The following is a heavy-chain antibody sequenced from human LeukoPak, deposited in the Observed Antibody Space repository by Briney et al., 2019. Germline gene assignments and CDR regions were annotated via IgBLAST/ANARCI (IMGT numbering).Heavy chain of an antibody. CDR2: ISGSGGSA. D-gene: IGHD2/OR15-2a*01. CDR1: GFTFSSSA. CDR3: AKGPLLWD. Sequence: SGGSLRLSCAASGFTFSSSAMSWVRQAPGKGLEWVSSISGSGGSAYYADSVKGRFTISRDNSKNTLYLQMNSLRAEDTAVYYCAKGPLLWDWGQGTLVTVSS. J-gene: IGHJ4*02. V-gene: IGHV3-23*01.